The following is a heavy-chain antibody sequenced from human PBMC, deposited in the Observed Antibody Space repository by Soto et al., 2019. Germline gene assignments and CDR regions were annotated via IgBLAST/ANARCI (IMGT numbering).Heavy chain of an antibody. Sequence: GGSLRLSCAASGFSFGTYAMSWVRQAPGKGLEWVSALSSTTGSTYYSDSVGGRFVISRDNSKNTLNLEMNNLRAEDTALYYCAKGSSEDYIVWSLDSWGQGTQVTVSS. CDR3: AKGSSEDYIVWSLDS. CDR1: GFSFGTYA. V-gene: IGHV3-23*01. J-gene: IGHJ4*02. CDR2: LSSTTGST. D-gene: IGHD4-4*01.